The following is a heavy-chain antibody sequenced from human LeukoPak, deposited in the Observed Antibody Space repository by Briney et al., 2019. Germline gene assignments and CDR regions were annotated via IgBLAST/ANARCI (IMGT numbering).Heavy chain of an antibody. CDR3: ARDGPGEKSNFDF. D-gene: IGHD1-26*01. CDR1: GYSFTDYY. CDR2: INPKSAGT. J-gene: IGHJ4*02. Sequence: ASVTVSCKASGYSFTDYYLHWVGQAPGQGGEWMGWINPKSAGTKYAQKFQGRVTMTRDTSINTAYMELSRLRSDDTAVYYCARDGPGEKSNFDFWGQGTLVTVSS. V-gene: IGHV1-2*02.